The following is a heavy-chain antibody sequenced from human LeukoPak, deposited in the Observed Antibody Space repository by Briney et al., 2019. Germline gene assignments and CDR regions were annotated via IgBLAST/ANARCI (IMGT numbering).Heavy chain of an antibody. Sequence: GGSLRLSCAASGXTFSSYSMNWVRQAPGKGLEWVSSISSSSSYIYYADSVKGRFTISRDNAKNSLYLQMNSLRAEDTAVYYCARARDIVVVPAAMEFDYWGQGTLVTVSS. CDR3: ARARDIVVVPAAMEFDY. J-gene: IGHJ4*02. D-gene: IGHD2-2*01. CDR2: ISSSSSYI. V-gene: IGHV3-21*01. CDR1: GXTFSSYS.